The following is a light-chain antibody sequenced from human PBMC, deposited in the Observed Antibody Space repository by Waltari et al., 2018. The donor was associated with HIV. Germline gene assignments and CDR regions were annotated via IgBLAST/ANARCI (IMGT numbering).Light chain of an antibody. CDR1: SSDIAGDNH. Sequence: QSALTQPPSASGSPGQSVTMSCTGTSSDIAGDNHVSWYQQAPAKAPKLIRTDVTKRPSGVPDRFSGSKSGNTASLTVSGLQAEDEAHYYCSSYAPTNKFYVLFGGGTTLTVL. J-gene: IGLJ2*01. V-gene: IGLV2-8*01. CDR3: SSYAPTNKFYVL. CDR2: DVT.